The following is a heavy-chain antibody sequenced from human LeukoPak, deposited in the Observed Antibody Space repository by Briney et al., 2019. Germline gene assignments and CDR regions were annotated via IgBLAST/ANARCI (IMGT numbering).Heavy chain of an antibody. D-gene: IGHD4/OR15-4a*01. Sequence: PSETLSLTCAVYGGSFSGYYWSWIRQPPGKGLEWIGEINHSGSTYYNPSLKSRATISVDTSKNRFSLKLSSVTAADTAVYYCARQEADELTAYYFDYWGQGTLVTVSS. CDR1: GGSFSGYY. CDR3: ARQEADELTAYYFDY. V-gene: IGHV4-34*01. CDR2: INHSGST. J-gene: IGHJ4*02.